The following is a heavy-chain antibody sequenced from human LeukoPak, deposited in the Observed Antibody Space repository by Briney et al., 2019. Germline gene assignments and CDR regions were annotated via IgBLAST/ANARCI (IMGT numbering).Heavy chain of an antibody. CDR3: ARHENIVVVASATAFDY. CDR1: GDSISSSSYY. V-gene: IGHV4-39*01. CDR2: IYYSGNT. D-gene: IGHD2-15*01. Sequence: PSETLSLTCTVSGDSISSSSYYWGWLRQPPGQGLVWIGSIYYSGNTYYNPSLKSRVTMSVYTSKNHFSLKVTSVTAADTAMYYCARHENIVVVASATAFDYWGQGTLVTVSS. J-gene: IGHJ4*02.